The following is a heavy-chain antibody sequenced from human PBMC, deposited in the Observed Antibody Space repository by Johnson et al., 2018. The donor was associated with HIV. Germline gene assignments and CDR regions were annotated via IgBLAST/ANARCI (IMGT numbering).Heavy chain of an antibody. CDR3: AKDSMGFNWNQFEAFDM. CDR1: GFTFSSYD. J-gene: IGHJ3*02. D-gene: IGHD1-20*01. CDR2: IRYDGSNK. Sequence: QVQLVETGGGLVQPGGSLRLSCAASGFTFSSYDMHWVRQAPGKGLEWVAFIRYDGSNKYYADSVKGRFTISRDNSKNTLYLQMNSLRGEDTAVYYCAKDSMGFNWNQFEAFDMWGQGTMVTVS. V-gene: IGHV3-30*02.